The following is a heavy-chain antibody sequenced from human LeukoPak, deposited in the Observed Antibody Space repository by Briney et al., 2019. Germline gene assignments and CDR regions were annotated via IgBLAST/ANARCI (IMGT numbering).Heavy chain of an antibody. CDR2: IIPILGIA. D-gene: IGHD6-6*01. J-gene: IGHJ3*02. Sequence: ASVKVSCKASGGTFSSYAISWVRQAPGQGLEWMGRIIPILGIANYAQKFQGRVTITADKSTSTAYMELSSLRSEDTAVYYCARAYSSLGVVGRREGAFDIWGQGTMVTVSS. CDR1: GGTFSSYA. V-gene: IGHV1-69*04. CDR3: ARAYSSLGVVGRREGAFDI.